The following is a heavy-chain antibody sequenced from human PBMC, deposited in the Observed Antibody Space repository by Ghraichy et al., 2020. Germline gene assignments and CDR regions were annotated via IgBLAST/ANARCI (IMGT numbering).Heavy chain of an antibody. CDR1: GFTFSSYA. J-gene: IGHJ4*02. Sequence: GESLNISCAASGFTFSSYAMSWVRQAPGKGLEWVSAISGSGGSTYYADSVKGRFTISRDNSKNTLYLQMNSLRAEDTAVYYCAKDLNPYCSGGSCYSPDYWGQGTLVTVSS. CDR3: AKDLNPYCSGGSCYSPDY. CDR2: ISGSGGST. D-gene: IGHD2-15*01. V-gene: IGHV3-23*01.